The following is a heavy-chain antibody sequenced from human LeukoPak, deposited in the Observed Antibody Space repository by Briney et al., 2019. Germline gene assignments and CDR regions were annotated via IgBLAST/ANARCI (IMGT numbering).Heavy chain of an antibody. CDR3: ARRDIAAAGTFDY. Sequence: SEPLSLTCTVSGGSISSYYWSWTRQPPGRGREGSGYIYYSGSTNYNPSLKSRVTISVDTSKNQFSLKLSSVTAADTAVYYCARRDIAAAGTFDYWGQGTLVTVSS. CDR2: IYYSGST. V-gene: IGHV4-59*13. CDR1: GGSISSYY. D-gene: IGHD6-13*01. J-gene: IGHJ4*02.